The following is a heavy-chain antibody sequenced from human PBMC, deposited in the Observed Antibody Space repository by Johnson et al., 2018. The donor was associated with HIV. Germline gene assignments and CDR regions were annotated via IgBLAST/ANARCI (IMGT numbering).Heavy chain of an antibody. CDR2: ISYDGSNK. J-gene: IGHJ3*02. V-gene: IGHV3-30-3*01. CDR1: GFTFSSYA. CDR3: GRDINYSNYVTDAFDI. D-gene: IGHD4-11*01. Sequence: QVQLVESGGGVVQPGRSLRLSCSASGFTFSSYAMHWVRQAPGKGLEWVAVISYDGSNKYYADSVKGRFTISRDISKNMLYLQMNSLRTEDTAVYYCGRDINYSNYVTDAFDIWGQGTVVTVSS.